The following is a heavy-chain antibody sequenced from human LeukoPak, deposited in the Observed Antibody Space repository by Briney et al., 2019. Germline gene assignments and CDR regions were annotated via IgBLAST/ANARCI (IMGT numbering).Heavy chain of an antibody. CDR2: IDSSSTYI. V-gene: IGHV3-21*01. D-gene: IGHD3-10*01. CDR3: ASHLNYYGSGSHSVGY. CDR1: GFTFSSHR. J-gene: IGHJ4*02. Sequence: GGSLRLSCAASGFTFSSHRMTWVRQAPGKGLEWVSSIDSSSTYIYYADSVKGRFTVSRDNAKNSLYLQMNSLRAEDTAVYYCASHLNYYGSGSHSVGYWGQGTLVTVSS.